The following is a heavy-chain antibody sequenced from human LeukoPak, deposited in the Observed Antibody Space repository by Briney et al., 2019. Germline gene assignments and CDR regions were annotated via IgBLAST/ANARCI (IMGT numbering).Heavy chain of an antibody. CDR1: GFTFSSYS. Sequence: GGSLRLSCAASGFTFSSYSMNWVRQAPGKGLEWVSYISSSSSTIYYADSVKGRFTISRDNAKNSLYLQMNSLRAEDTAVYYCAKARRQRDYYDSSGFDYWGQGTLVTVSS. D-gene: IGHD3-22*01. V-gene: IGHV3-48*04. CDR2: ISSSSSTI. CDR3: AKARRQRDYYDSSGFDY. J-gene: IGHJ4*02.